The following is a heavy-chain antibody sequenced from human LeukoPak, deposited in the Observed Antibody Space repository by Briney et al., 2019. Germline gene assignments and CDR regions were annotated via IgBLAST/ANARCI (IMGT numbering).Heavy chain of an antibody. V-gene: IGHV4-34*01. CDR2: INHSGST. Sequence: PSETPSLTCAVYGGSFSGYYWSWIRQPPGKGLEWIGEINHSGSTNYNPSLKSRVTISVDTSKNQFSLKLSSVTAADTAVYYCARASSPHAFDIWGQGTMVTVSS. J-gene: IGHJ3*02. CDR1: GGSFSGYY. CDR3: ARASSPHAFDI.